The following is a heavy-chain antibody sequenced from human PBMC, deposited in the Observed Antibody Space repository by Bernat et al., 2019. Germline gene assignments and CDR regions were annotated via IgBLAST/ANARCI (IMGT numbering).Heavy chain of an antibody. CDR2: ISSSGSTI. J-gene: IGHJ6*03. CDR3: ARGRTIFGVVNYYYYYYMDV. CDR1: GFTFSSYE. D-gene: IGHD3-3*01. V-gene: IGHV3-48*03. Sequence: EVQLVESGGGLVQPGGSPRLSCAASGFTFSSYEMNWVRQAPGKGLEWVSYISSSGSTIYYADSVKGRFTISRDNAKNSLYLQMNSLRAEDTAVYYCARGRTIFGVVNYYYYYYMDVWGKGTTVTVSS.